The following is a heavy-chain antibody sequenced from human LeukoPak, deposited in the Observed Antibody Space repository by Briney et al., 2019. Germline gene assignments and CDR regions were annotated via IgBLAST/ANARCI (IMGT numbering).Heavy chain of an antibody. D-gene: IGHD3-16*01. CDR1: GFTFSNYW. V-gene: IGHV3-7*01. Sequence: HPGGSLRLSCAASGFTFSNYWLTWVRQAPGQGLEWVANIDKVGSEKRYVESVKGRFNISRDNAKNSLYPQMNSLRAEDTAVYYCARGGDYYYGMDVWGQGTTVTVSS. J-gene: IGHJ6*02. CDR3: ARGGDYYYGMDV. CDR2: IDKVGSEK.